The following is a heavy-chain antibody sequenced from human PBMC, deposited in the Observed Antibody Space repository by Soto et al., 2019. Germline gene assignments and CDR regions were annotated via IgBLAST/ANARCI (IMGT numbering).Heavy chain of an antibody. CDR1: GYSFTSYW. D-gene: IGHD3-10*01. J-gene: IGHJ6*02. V-gene: IGHV5-10-1*01. CDR2: IDPSDSYT. Sequence: PGESLKISCKGSGYSFTSYWISWVRQMPGKGLEWMGRIDPSDSYTNYSPSFQGHVTISADKSISTAYLQWSSLKASDTAMYYCARHGSPYVSGSYFDPHPYFPIYSYGMDFWGQGTTVTVSS. CDR3: ARHGSPYVSGSYFDPHPYFPIYSYGMDF.